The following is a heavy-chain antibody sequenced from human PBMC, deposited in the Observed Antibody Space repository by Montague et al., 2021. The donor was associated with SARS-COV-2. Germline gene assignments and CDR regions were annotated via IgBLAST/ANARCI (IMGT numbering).Heavy chain of an antibody. V-gene: IGHV3-30*14. J-gene: IGHJ6*02. CDR2: ISYDGSNK. Sequence: SLRLSCAASGFTFSSYAMHWVRQAPGKGLEWVAFISYDGSNKYYADSVKGRFTISRDNSKNTLYLQMNSLRAEDTAVYYCAARADYYYGMDVWGQGTSVTVSS. CDR1: GFTFSSYA. CDR3: AARADYYYGMDV.